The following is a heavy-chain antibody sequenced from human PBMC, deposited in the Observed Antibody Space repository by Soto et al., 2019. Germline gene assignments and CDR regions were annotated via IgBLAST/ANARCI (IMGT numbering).Heavy chain of an antibody. CDR1: GGTFSSYA. Sequence: SVKVSCKASGGTFSSYAISWVRQAPGQGLEWMGGIIPIFGTANYAQKFQGRVKITADKSTSTAYMELSSLRSEDTAVYYCASPSPVTVNYYYYGMDVWGQGTTVTVSS. J-gene: IGHJ6*02. CDR3: ASPSPVTVNYYYYGMDV. V-gene: IGHV1-69*06. D-gene: IGHD4-17*01. CDR2: IIPIFGTA.